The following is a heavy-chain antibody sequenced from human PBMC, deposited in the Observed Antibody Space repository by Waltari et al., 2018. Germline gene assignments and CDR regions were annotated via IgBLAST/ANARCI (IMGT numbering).Heavy chain of an antibody. D-gene: IGHD3-22*01. J-gene: IGHJ5*02. CDR2: INSDGST. CDR1: GFTVNSNY. Sequence: EVQLVETGGGLIQPGGSLRLSCAASGFTVNSNYLSWIRQAPGKGLEWVSLINSDGSTYYADFVKGRFTISRDNSKNTLNLQMNSLRAEDTALYYCASSLDSSGSTWGQGTLVTVSS. V-gene: IGHV3-53*02. CDR3: ASSLDSSGST.